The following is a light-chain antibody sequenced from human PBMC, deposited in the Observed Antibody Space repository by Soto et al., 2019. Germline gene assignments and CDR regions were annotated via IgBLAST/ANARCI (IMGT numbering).Light chain of an antibody. Sequence: DIVMTHSPDSLSVSLGGMRTINCKSSQSVLYSSNNKNYLAWYQQKPGQPPKLLIYWASTRESGVPDRFSGSGSGTDFTLTISSLQAEDVAVYYCQQYYSTPLTFGGGTKVDIK. J-gene: IGKJ4*01. CDR2: WAS. V-gene: IGKV4-1*01. CDR1: QSVLYSSNNKNY. CDR3: QQYYSTPLT.